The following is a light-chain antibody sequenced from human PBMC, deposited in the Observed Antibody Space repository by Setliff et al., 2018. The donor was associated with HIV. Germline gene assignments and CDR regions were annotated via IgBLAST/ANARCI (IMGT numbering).Light chain of an antibody. CDR3: ASWDDSLSGRV. CDR1: TSNIGSNF. CDR2: RNN. V-gene: IGLV1-47*01. Sequence: QSVLPQPPSASGTPGQRVNISCSGSTSNIGSNFVYWYQQLPGTAPKLLIYRNNQRPSGVPDRFSGSKSGTSASLAISGVRSEDEADYYCASWDDSLSGRVFGGGTKVTV. J-gene: IGLJ3*02.